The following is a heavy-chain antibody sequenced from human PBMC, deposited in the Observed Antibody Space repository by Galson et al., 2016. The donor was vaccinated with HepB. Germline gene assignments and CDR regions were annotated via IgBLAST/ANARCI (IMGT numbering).Heavy chain of an antibody. CDR3: AHIVRSTGYYEMDV. CDR1: GGSVSGYY. Sequence: SETLSLTCAVYGGSVSGYYWSWIRQSPGKGLEWIGEINDSGSTNYNPTLKSPVTISVDTSRNQFSLKVRSVTAADTAVYYCAHIVRSTGYYEMDVWGQGTTVIVSS. J-gene: IGHJ6*02. V-gene: IGHV4-34*01. D-gene: IGHD5-12*01. CDR2: INDSGST.